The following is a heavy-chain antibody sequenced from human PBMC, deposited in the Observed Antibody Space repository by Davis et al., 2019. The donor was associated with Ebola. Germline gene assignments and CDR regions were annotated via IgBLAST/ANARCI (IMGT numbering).Heavy chain of an antibody. Sequence: PGGSLRLSCAASGFTFSSYSMNWVRQAPGKGLEWVSSISSSSSYIYYADSVKGRFTISRDNSKNTLYLQMNSLRAEDTAVYYCASCYGDYAPRYWGQGTLVTVSS. D-gene: IGHD4-17*01. CDR1: GFTFSSYS. V-gene: IGHV3-21*04. J-gene: IGHJ4*02. CDR2: ISSSSSYI. CDR3: ASCYGDYAPRY.